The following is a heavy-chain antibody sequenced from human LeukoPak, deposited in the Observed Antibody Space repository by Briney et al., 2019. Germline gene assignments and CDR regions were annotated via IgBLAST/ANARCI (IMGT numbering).Heavy chain of an antibody. CDR2: ISWNSGSI. D-gene: IGHD2-21*02. V-gene: IGHV3-9*01. J-gene: IGHJ3*02. CDR3: GKDRSGSPTETLDI. CDR1: GFTFNDYA. Sequence: PGRSLKLSCTASGFTFNDYAIHWVRQAPGQGLEWISGISWNSGSIGYADSVKGRFTISRDNAKNALYLQMNSLRAEDTALYYCGKDRSGSPTETLDIWGQGTMVTVSS.